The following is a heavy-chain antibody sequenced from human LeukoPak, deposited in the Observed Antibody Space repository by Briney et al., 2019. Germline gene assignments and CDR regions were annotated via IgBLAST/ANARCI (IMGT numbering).Heavy chain of an antibody. J-gene: IGHJ6*03. Sequence: PSETLSLTCAVYGGSFSGYYWSWIRQPPGKELEWIGEINHSGSTNYNPSLKSRVTISVDTSKNQFSLKLSSVTAADTAVYYCARAAGSWSTDYYYYYMDVWGKGTTVTVSS. V-gene: IGHV4-34*01. CDR3: ARAAGSWSTDYYYYYMDV. CDR1: GGSFSGYY. D-gene: IGHD2-8*02. CDR2: INHSGST.